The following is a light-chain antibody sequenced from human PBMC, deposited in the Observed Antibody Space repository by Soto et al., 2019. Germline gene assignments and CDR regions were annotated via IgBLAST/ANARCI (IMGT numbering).Light chain of an antibody. V-gene: IGKV1-5*03. CDR1: QRSSSW. J-gene: IGKJ1*01. Sequence: DIQMTQSPSTLSAYVGDRVTITCRASQRSSSWLAWYQQNPGKARKLLIYKASILENGVPSRFSGSGSGTELTLTISRLHPDDFANYYCQQYNSYSGFGQGTKGAI. CDR2: KAS. CDR3: QQYNSYSG.